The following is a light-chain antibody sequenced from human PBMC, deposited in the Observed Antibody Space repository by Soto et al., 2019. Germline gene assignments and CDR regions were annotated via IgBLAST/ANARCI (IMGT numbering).Light chain of an antibody. CDR1: QSVSSN. CDR2: GAS. CDR3: QQYNNWPPYT. V-gene: IGKV3-15*01. Sequence: EIVMTQSPATLSVSPGERATLSCRASQSVSSNLAWYQQKPGQAPRLLIYGASTRATGIPARFSGSVSGTEFTLTISGLQSEDFAVYYCQQYNNWPPYTFGQGTKLEIK. J-gene: IGKJ2*01.